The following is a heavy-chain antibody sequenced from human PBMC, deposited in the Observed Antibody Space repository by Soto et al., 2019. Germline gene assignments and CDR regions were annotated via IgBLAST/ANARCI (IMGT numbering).Heavy chain of an antibody. Sequence: QVPLVQSGAEVKKPGASVKVSCKASGYTFTSYGISWVRQAPGQGLEWMGWISAYNGNTNYAQKFQGRVTMTTDTSTSTAYMELRSLRSDDTAVYYCASNYLYYYGSGNTNYYGMDVWGQGTTVTVSS. V-gene: IGHV1-18*01. CDR1: GYTFTSYG. J-gene: IGHJ6*02. CDR3: ASNYLYYYGSGNTNYYGMDV. CDR2: ISAYNGNT. D-gene: IGHD3-10*01.